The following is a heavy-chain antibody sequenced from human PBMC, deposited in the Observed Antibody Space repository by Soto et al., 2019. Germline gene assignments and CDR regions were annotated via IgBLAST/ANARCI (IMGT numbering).Heavy chain of an antibody. CDR1: GFTFSDYY. J-gene: IGHJ4*02. CDR2: ISSSSSYT. Sequence: PGGSLRLSCAASGFTFSDYYMSWIRQAPGKGLEWVSYISSSSSYTNYADSVKGRFTISRDNSKNTLYLQMNSLRAEDTAVYYCAKDQTPELFIDYWGQGTLVTVSS. D-gene: IGHD1-26*01. CDR3: AKDQTPELFIDY. V-gene: IGHV3-11*05.